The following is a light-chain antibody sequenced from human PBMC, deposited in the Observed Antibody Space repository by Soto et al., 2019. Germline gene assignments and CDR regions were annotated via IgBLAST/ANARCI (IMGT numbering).Light chain of an antibody. CDR2: GAS. CDR3: QQYGSSLIT. J-gene: IGKJ5*01. CDR1: QSVSSNY. V-gene: IGKV3-20*01. Sequence: EVVLTQSPGTLSLSPGERATLSCRASQSVSSNYVAWYQQKPGQTPRLLIYGASSRATGIPDRFSGSGSGTDFTLTISRLEPEDFAVYYCQQYGSSLITFGQGTRLEI.